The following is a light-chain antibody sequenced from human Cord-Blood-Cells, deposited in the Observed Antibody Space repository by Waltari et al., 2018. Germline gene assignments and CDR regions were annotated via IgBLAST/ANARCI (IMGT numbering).Light chain of an antibody. CDR1: SSDVGGYNY. CDR3: SSYAGSNYV. J-gene: IGLJ1*01. V-gene: IGLV2-8*01. Sequence: QSALTQPPSASGSPGQSVTISCTGTSSDVGGYNYVSWYQQHPGKAPKLMIYEVSKLPSGVPDRFSGSKFGNTASLTVSGLQAEDEADYYCSSYAGSNYVFGTGTKVTVL. CDR2: EVS.